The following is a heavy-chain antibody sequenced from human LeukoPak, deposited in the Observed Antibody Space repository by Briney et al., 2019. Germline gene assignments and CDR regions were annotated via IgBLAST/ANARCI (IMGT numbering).Heavy chain of an antibody. CDR2: IYDRGST. Sequence: SETLSLTCTVTGASISSHYWCWIRQTPGTGLEWIGDIYDRGSTTYNPSLKSRVSISVDTSRNQFSLNLRSVTAADTAVYYCAKIEVGRYDPWGQGTLVTVSS. D-gene: IGHD1-26*01. CDR3: AKIEVGRYDP. V-gene: IGHV4-59*11. CDR1: GASISSHY. J-gene: IGHJ5*02.